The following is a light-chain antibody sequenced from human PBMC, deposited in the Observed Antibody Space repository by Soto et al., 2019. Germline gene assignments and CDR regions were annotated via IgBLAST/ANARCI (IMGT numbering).Light chain of an antibody. CDR1: QGILDY. J-gene: IGKJ1*01. CDR3: QKYNTAPQT. CDR2: AAS. V-gene: IGKV1-27*01. Sequence: DIQMTQSPSSLSATVGDRVTITCRASQGILDYVAWYQQKPGKAPKLLIYAASTLPSGVPSRFSGSGSGTDFSLTIISLQPEDVATYYCQKYNTAPQTFGQGTKVEI.